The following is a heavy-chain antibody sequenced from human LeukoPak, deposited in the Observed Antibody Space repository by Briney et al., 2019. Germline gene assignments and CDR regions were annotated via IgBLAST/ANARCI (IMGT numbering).Heavy chain of an antibody. D-gene: IGHD2-21*01. V-gene: IGHV4-38-2*02. CDR2: IYHSGST. Sequence: SETLSLTCTVSGYSISSGYYWGWIRQPPGKGLEWIGSIYHSGSTYYNPSLKSRVTISVDTSKNQFSLKLSSVTAADKAVYYCARVWGLINWGQGTLVTVSS. CDR1: GYSISSGYY. J-gene: IGHJ4*02. CDR3: ARVWGLIN.